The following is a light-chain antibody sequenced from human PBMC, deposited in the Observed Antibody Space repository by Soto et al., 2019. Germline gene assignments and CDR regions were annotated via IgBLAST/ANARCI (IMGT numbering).Light chain of an antibody. CDR2: KNN. CDR1: ESNVGASYD. V-gene: IGLV1-40*01. J-gene: IGLJ3*02. CDR3: QSYDNILSSPL. Sequence: QSVLTQPPSVSGAPGQTITMSCTGSESNVGASYDVHWYQILPGAGPRLLIYKNNNRPSGVPDRFSGSKSGTSASLAITGLRAEDEADYYCQSYDNILSSPLFGGGTKITVL.